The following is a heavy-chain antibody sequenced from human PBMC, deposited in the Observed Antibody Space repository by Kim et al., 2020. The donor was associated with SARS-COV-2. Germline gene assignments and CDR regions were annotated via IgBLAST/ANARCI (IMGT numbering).Heavy chain of an antibody. CDR1: GFTFSDHY. Sequence: GGSLRLSCAASGFTFSDHYMDWVRQAPGKGLEWVGRTRNKANSYTTEYAASVKGRFTISRDDSKNSLYLQMNSLKTEDTAVYYCASSAGESTSRYEMDYYYYMDVWGKGTTVTVSS. D-gene: IGHD2-2*01. J-gene: IGHJ6*03. V-gene: IGHV3-72*01. CDR2: TRNKANSYTT. CDR3: ASSAGESTSRYEMDYYYYMDV.